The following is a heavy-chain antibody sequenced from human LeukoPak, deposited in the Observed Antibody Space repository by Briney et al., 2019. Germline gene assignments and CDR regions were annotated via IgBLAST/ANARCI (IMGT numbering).Heavy chain of an antibody. CDR3: ARDSTLGRGNSDAFDI. V-gene: IGHV7-4-1*02. CDR1: GYTFTSYG. D-gene: IGHD4-23*01. J-gene: IGHJ3*02. CDR2: INTNTGNP. Sequence: GASVKVSCKASGYTFTSYGISCVRQAPGKGLEWMGWINTNTGNPTYAHGFTGRFVFSLDTSVSTAYLQISSLKAEDTAVYYCARDSTLGRGNSDAFDIWGQGTMVTVSS.